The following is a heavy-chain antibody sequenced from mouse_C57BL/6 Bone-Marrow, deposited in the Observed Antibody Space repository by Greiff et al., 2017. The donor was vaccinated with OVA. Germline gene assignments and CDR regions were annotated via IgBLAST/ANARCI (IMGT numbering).Heavy chain of an antibody. Sequence: EVQGVESGGDLVKPGGSLKLSCAASGFTFSSYGMSWVRQTPDKRLEWVATISSGGSYTYYPDRVKGRFTIARDNATNTLYLQMSRLKSEDTAMYYCARQSYGSSPNAMDYWGQGTSVTVSS. V-gene: IGHV5-6*01. J-gene: IGHJ4*01. CDR1: GFTFSSYG. CDR2: ISSGGSYT. CDR3: ARQSYGSSPNAMDY. D-gene: IGHD1-1*01.